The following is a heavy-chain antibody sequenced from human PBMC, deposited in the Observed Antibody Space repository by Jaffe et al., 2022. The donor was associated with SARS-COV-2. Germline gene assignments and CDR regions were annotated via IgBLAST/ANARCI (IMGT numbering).Heavy chain of an antibody. Sequence: EEHLVESGGGLEQPGGSLRLSCAASGFSLSDYAMSWVRQAPGKGLEWISGDSGSGTRTYYADSVKGRFIISRDNSKNTLYLQMNSLRVEDTAVYYCAKYYYGSGSYRDALDIWGQGTMVTVSS. J-gene: IGHJ3*02. CDR1: GFSLSDYA. D-gene: IGHD3-10*01. CDR3: AKYYYGSGSYRDALDI. CDR2: DSGSGTRT. V-gene: IGHV3-23*04.